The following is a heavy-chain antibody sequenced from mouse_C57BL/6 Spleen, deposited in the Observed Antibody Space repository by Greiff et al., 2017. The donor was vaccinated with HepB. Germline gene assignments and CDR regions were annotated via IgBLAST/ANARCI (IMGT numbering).Heavy chain of an antibody. V-gene: IGHV1-47*01. Sequence: QVQLQQSGAELVKPGASVKMSCKASGYTFTNYSIEWVKQNHGKSLEWIGNINPYNDDTKYNEKVKGKATLTVEKSSSTVYLELSRLTSDDSAVYYCASDYYYSSGFDDWGTGTTVTVSS. J-gene: IGHJ1*03. CDR1: GYTFTNYS. CDR2: INPYNDDT. CDR3: ASDYYYSSGFDD. D-gene: IGHD2-5*01.